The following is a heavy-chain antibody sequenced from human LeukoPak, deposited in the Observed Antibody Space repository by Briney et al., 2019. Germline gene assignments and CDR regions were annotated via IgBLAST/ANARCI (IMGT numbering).Heavy chain of an antibody. CDR1: GYTFTNYG. Sequence: ASVRVSCKASGYTFTNYGISWVRQAPGQGLEWMGWISAYNGNTNYAQKLQGRVTMTTDTSTSTAYMELRSLRSDDTAVYYCARGVYDNPYDAFDIWGQGTMVTVSS. V-gene: IGHV1-18*01. D-gene: IGHD2/OR15-2a*01. CDR3: ARGVYDNPYDAFDI. J-gene: IGHJ3*02. CDR2: ISAYNGNT.